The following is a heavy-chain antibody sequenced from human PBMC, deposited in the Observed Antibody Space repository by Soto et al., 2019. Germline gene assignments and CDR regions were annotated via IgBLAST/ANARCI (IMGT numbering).Heavy chain of an antibody. V-gene: IGHV3-23*01. CDR1: GFNFNSYA. Sequence: EVQVLESGGGLIQPGGSLRLSCAASGFNFNSYAMSWVRQAPGKGLEWVAHIGANGDSTYYAYSVKGRFTISRDNSKNTVYLQTNSLRVDDTAVYYCAGGTYLAYWGQGTLVTVSA. J-gene: IGHJ4*02. D-gene: IGHD3-16*01. CDR3: AGGTYLAY. CDR2: IGANGDST.